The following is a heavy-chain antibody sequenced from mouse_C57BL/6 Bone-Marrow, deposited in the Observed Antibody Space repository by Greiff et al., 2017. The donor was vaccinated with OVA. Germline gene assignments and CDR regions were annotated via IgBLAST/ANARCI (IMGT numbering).Heavy chain of an antibody. D-gene: IGHD1-1*01. V-gene: IGHV1-81*01. Sequence: QVQLQQSGAELARPGASVKLSCKASGYTFTSYGISWVKQRTGQGLEWIGEIYPRSGNTYYNEKFKGKATLTADKSSSTAYMELRSLTSEDSAVYFSARPITTVVANDYWGQGTTLTVSS. CDR2: IYPRSGNT. J-gene: IGHJ2*01. CDR3: ARPITTVVANDY. CDR1: GYTFTSYG.